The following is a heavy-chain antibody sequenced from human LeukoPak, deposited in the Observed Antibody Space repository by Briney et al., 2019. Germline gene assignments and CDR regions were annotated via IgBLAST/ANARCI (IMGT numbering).Heavy chain of an antibody. D-gene: IGHD2-8*01. V-gene: IGHV3-21*01. Sequence: PGGSLRLSCAASGFTFSSYSMNWVRQAPGKGLEWVSSISSSSSYIYYADSVKGRFTISRENAKNSLYLQMNSLRAEDTAVYYCARDAAIMVYAQDYYYMDVWGKGTTVTVSS. CDR3: ARDAAIMVYAQDYYYMDV. J-gene: IGHJ6*03. CDR2: ISSSSSYI. CDR1: GFTFSSYS.